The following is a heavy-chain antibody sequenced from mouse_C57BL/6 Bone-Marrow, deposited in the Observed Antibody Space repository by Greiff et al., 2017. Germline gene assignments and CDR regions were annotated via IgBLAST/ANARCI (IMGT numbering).Heavy chain of an antibody. CDR3: ARSGLRRTEYYFDY. J-gene: IGHJ2*01. Sequence: VKLVESGAELVRPGTSVKMSCKASGYTFTNYWIGWAKQRPGHGLEWIGDIYPGGGYTNYNEKFKGKATLTADKSSSTAYMQFSSLTSEDSAIYYCARSGLRRTEYYFDYWGQGTTLTVSS. D-gene: IGHD2-4*01. CDR1: GYTFTNYW. V-gene: IGHV1-63*01. CDR2: IYPGGGYT.